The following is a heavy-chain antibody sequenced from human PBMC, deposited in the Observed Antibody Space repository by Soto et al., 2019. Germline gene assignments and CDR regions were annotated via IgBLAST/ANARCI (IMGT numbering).Heavy chain of an antibody. CDR2: IDADSGDT. CDR3: AKDALLLWSYGMDV. CDR1: GYPFINYA. D-gene: IGHD3-10*01. J-gene: IGHJ6*02. V-gene: IGHV1-3*01. Sequence: ASVKVSCKASGYPFINYAVHWVRQAPGQRLEWMGWIDADSGDTKYSQKFQGRVTIIRDTSASTVYMELSSLRAEDTAVYYCAKDALLLWSYGMDVWGQGTTVTVSS.